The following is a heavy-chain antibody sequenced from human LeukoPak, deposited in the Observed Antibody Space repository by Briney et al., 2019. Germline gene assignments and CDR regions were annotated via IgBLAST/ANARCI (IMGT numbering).Heavy chain of an antibody. D-gene: IGHD6-13*01. CDR1: GDSISSDY. J-gene: IGHJ4*02. V-gene: IGHV4-59*01. CDR3: ARGEAAAPDY. Sequence: SETLSLTCTVSGDSISSDYWTWIRQPPGKGLEWIGYIYYSGSTNYSPSLKSRVTISVDTSKNQFSLKLSSVTAADTAVYYCARGEAAAPDYWGQGTLVTVSS. CDR2: IYYSGST.